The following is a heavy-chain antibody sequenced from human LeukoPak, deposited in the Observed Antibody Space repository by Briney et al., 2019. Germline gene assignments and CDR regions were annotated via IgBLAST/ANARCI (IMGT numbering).Heavy chain of an antibody. V-gene: IGHV5-51*01. J-gene: IGHJ6*02. Sequence: GESLKISCKGSGYSFMDYWIGWVRQMPGKGPEWMGFIFPHDSNTKYSPSFQGQVTISVDKSISTAYVQWSSLKASDTAMYYCAGYGIYGCTGTNCYTSYYYYGMDVWGQGTTVTVSS. CDR1: GYSFMDYW. CDR2: IFPHDSNT. CDR3: AGYGIYGCTGTNCYTSYYYYGMDV. D-gene: IGHD2-2*02.